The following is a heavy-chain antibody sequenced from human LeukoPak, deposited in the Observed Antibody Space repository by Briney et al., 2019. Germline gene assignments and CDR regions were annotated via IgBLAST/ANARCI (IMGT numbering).Heavy chain of an antibody. V-gene: IGHV4-39*07. CDR2: IYYSGST. J-gene: IGHJ6*03. CDR1: GGSISSSSYY. CDR3: ARGGAIVVRDYYYYMDV. Sequence: PSETLSLTCTVSGGSISSSSYYWGWIRQPPGKGLEWIGSIYYSGSTYYNPSLKSRVTISVDTSKNQFSLKLSSVTAADTAVYYCARGGAIVVRDYYYYMDVWGKGTTVTVSS. D-gene: IGHD3-22*01.